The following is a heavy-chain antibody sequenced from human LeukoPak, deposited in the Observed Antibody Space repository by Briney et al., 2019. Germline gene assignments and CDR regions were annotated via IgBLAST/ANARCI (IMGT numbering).Heavy chain of an antibody. J-gene: IGHJ4*02. CDR3: ARVHAFGALDY. Sequence: GGSLRLSCVTSGFFFDSSSMNWVRQAPGKGLQWLSYISPSGNTVQYADSVKGRFTISRDSTNRSVSLEMNSLGVEDTAVYYCARVHAFGALDYWGQGILVIVSS. D-gene: IGHD3-10*01. CDR1: GFFFDSSS. V-gene: IGHV3-48*04. CDR2: ISPSGNTV.